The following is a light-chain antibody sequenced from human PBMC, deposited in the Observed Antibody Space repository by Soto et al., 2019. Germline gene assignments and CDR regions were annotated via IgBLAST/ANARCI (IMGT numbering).Light chain of an antibody. V-gene: IGKV1-39*01. CDR1: QSITGY. Sequence: DIQMTQSPSSLSASVGDRVTITCRASQSITGYLNWYQQKPGKAPKLLIYAASSLQSGVPSRFSGSGSGTDFTLTICSLQRDDFATYFCQQSLGIPYTFGQGTRLETK. J-gene: IGKJ2*01. CDR2: AAS. CDR3: QQSLGIPYT.